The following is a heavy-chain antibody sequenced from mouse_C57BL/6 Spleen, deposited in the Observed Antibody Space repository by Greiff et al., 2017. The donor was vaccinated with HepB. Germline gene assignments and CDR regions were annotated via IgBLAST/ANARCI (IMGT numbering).Heavy chain of an antibody. J-gene: IGHJ3*01. CDR2: ISSGSSTI. CDR1: GFTFSDYG. Sequence: EVMLVESGGGLVKPGGSLKLSCAASGFTFSDYGMHWVRQAPEKGLEWVAYISSGSSTIYYADTVKGRVTISRDNARNTSYLQVTSLSSEDTAMYYCANSNSVAYRGQGTLVTVSA. CDR3: ANSNSVAY. V-gene: IGHV5-17*01. D-gene: IGHD2-5*01.